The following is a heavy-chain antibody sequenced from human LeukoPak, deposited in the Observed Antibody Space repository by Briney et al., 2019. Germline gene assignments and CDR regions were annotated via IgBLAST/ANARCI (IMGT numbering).Heavy chain of an antibody. CDR1: GFNFGEFA. V-gene: IGHV3-9*01. J-gene: IGHJ6*02. CDR2: LSYNSGGI. CDR3: ARVQSAYYYYYGMDV. Sequence: RSLRLSCAASGFNFGEFAMHWVRQSPGKGLEWVSGLSYNSGGIGYADSVRGRFTISRDNAKNSLYLLMNSLRAEDTAVYYCARVQSAYYYYYGMDVWGQGTTVTVSS.